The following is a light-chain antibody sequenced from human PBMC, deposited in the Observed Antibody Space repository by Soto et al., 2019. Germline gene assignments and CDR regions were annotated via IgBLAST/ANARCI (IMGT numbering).Light chain of an antibody. CDR2: DVS. J-gene: IGKJ5*01. CDR1: QSISSW. CDR3: QQSYSTPIT. Sequence: DIQITQSPSTLSASVGDRVTITCRASQSISSWLAWYQQKPGKAPKLLIYDVSSLGSGVPSRFSGSGSGTDFTLTISSLQPEDFATYYCQQSYSTPITFGQGTRLEIK. V-gene: IGKV1-39*01.